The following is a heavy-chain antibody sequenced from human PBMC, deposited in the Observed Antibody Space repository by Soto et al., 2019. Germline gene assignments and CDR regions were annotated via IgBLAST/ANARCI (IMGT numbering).Heavy chain of an antibody. CDR3: AREGGVNWELASVYFDY. D-gene: IGHD7-27*01. CDR2: ISYDGSNK. J-gene: IGHJ4*02. V-gene: IGHV3-30-3*01. Sequence: GGSLRLSCAASGFTFSSYAMHWVRQAPGKGLEWVAVISYDGSNKYYADSVKGRFTISRDNSKNTLYLQMNSLRAEDTAVYYCAREGGVNWELASVYFDYWGQGTLVTVSS. CDR1: GFTFSSYA.